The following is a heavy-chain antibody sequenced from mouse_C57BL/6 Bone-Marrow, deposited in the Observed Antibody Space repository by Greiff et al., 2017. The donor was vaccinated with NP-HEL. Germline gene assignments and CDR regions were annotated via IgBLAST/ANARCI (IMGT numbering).Heavy chain of an antibody. CDR2: IDPNSGGT. CDR3: ARLPRVVRHPHWYFDV. CDR1: GYTFTSYW. D-gene: IGHD1-1*01. Sequence: QVQLQQPGAELVKPGASVKLSCKASGYTFTSYWMHWVKQRPGRGLEWIGRIDPNSGGTKYNEKFKSKATLTVDKPSSTAYMQLSSLTSEDSAVYYCARLPRVVRHPHWYFDVWGTGTTVTVAS. J-gene: IGHJ1*03. V-gene: IGHV1-72*01.